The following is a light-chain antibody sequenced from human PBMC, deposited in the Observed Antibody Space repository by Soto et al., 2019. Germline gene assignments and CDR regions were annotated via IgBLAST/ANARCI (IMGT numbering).Light chain of an antibody. CDR2: LNSDGSH. V-gene: IGLV4-69*01. Sequence: QPVLTQSPSASPSLGASAKLTCTRTSGNSSYAIAWHQQQPEKGPRYLMKLNSDGSHSKGDGIPDRFSGSSSGAERYLTISSLQSEDEADYYCQTWGTGIRVFGGGTKLTVL. J-gene: IGLJ3*02. CDR3: QTWGTGIRV. CDR1: SGNSSYA.